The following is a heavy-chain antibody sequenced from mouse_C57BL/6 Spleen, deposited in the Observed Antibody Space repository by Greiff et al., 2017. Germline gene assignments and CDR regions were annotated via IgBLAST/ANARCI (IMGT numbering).Heavy chain of an antibody. CDR2: ISSGSSTI. CDR3: ARGRDGPSSYAMDY. J-gene: IGHJ4*01. Sequence: EVQRVESGGGLVKPGGSLKLSCAASGFTFSDYGMYWVRQAPEKGLEWVAYISSGSSTIYYADTVKGRFTISRDNAKNTLFLQMTSLRSEDTAMYYCARGRDGPSSYAMDYWGQGTSVTVSS. D-gene: IGHD2-3*01. V-gene: IGHV5-17*01. CDR1: GFTFSDYG.